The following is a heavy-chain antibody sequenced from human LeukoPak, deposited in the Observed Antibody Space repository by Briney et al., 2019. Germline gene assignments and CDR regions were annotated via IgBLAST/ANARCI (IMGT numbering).Heavy chain of an antibody. CDR1: GFTFSNYL. Sequence: GGSLRLSCAASGFTFSNYLMSWVRQAPGNGLECVTNIKQDGSEKYYVDSVKARFTISRDKAKNSLYLQMNSLRAEDRAVYYCAVGSGSYYSYFEYWGQGTVVTVSS. CDR2: IKQDGSEK. V-gene: IGHV3-7*01. CDR3: AVGSGSYYSYFEY. J-gene: IGHJ4*02. D-gene: IGHD3-10*01.